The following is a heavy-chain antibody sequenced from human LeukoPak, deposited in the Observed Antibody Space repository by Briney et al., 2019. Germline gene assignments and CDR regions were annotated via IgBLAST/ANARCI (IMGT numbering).Heavy chain of an antibody. V-gene: IGHV4-39*01. J-gene: IGHJ3*02. Sequence: SETLSLTCTVSGGSIRSSYYYWGWIRQPPGKGLEWIGSIYDSGSTYYNPSPKSRVTISVDTSKNQFSLKLSSVTAADTAVYYCARRLEWLLWPNAFDIWGQGTMVTVSS. CDR1: GGSIRSSYYY. CDR3: ARRLEWLLWPNAFDI. D-gene: IGHD3-3*01. CDR2: IYDSGST.